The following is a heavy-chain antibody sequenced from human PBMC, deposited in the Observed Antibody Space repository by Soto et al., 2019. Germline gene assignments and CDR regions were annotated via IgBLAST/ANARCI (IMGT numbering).Heavy chain of an antibody. CDR2: ISLYSDGT. CDR3: ARVVPGAEAWFGP. J-gene: IGHJ5*02. V-gene: IGHV1-18*01. CDR1: GYTFSNYG. Sequence: ASVKVSCKTSGYTFSNYGITWVRQAPGQPLEWLGWISLYSDGTSYAQKFRGRVSMTTDTSTNTAYMELRSLRSDDTAVYYCARVVPGAEAWFGPWGQGTLVTVSS.